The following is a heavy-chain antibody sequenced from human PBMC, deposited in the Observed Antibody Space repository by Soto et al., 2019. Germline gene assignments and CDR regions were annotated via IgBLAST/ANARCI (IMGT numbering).Heavy chain of an antibody. J-gene: IGHJ4*02. CDR2: IYHSGST. CDR1: GGSISSGGYS. Sequence: PSETLSLTCAVSGGSISSGGYSWSWIRQPPGKGLEWIGYIYHSGSTYYNPSLKSRVTISVDRSKNQFSLKLSSVTAADMAVYYCARVGEDGYNYGVFDYWGQGTLVTVSS. D-gene: IGHD5-12*01. CDR3: ARVGEDGYNYGVFDY. V-gene: IGHV4-30-2*01.